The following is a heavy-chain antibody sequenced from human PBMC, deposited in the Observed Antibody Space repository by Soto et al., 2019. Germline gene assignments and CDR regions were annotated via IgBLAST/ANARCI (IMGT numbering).Heavy chain of an antibody. D-gene: IGHD3-22*01. CDR2: ITWNSGDI. Sequence: SLRLTCSASGFTFDDYATHGVRQAPGKGLEWVSGITWNSGDITYTGSVKGRFSISRDNAENTLYLHMNSLRPEDTALYYCARSRGLRSRPLDLWGQGTSVTVSS. J-gene: IGHJ5*02. V-gene: IGHV3-9*01. CDR3: ARSRGLRSRPLDL. CDR1: GFTFDDYA.